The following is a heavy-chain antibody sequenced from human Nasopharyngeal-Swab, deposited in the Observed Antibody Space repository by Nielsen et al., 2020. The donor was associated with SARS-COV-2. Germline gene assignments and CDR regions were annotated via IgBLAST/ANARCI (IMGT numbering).Heavy chain of an antibody. V-gene: IGHV3-23*01. CDR3: AKDRDSGDDSEEYYHYYGMDV. D-gene: IGHD5-12*01. CDR2: ISGDSDTT. J-gene: IGHJ6*02. CDR1: GFTFGDFA. Sequence: GGSLRLSCTTSGFTFGDFALSWVRQAPGKGLEWVSVISGDSDTTYYADSVRGRFTISRDNSKNTLNLQMNNLRAEDTAIYYCAKDRDSGDDSEEYYHYYGMDVWGQGAPVTVSS.